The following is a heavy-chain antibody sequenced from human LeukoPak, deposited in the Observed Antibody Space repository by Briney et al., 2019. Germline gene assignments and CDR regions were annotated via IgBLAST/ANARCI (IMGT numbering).Heavy chain of an antibody. CDR2: INHSGST. D-gene: IGHD3-3*01. Sequence: SETLSLTCAFYGGSFSGYYWSWIREPPGKGLEWIGEINHSGSTNYNPSLKSRVTISVDTSKNQFSLKLSSVTAADTAVYYCARRRPFDDFWSGYYNFGFDYWGQGTLVTVSS. V-gene: IGHV4-34*01. CDR3: ARRRPFDDFWSGYYNFGFDY. J-gene: IGHJ4*02. CDR1: GGSFSGYY.